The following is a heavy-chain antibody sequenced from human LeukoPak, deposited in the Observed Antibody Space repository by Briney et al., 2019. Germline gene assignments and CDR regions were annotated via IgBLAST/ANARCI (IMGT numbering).Heavy chain of an antibody. CDR3: AKSPYYYDSSGSPFDF. V-gene: IGHV3-9*01. D-gene: IGHD3-22*01. Sequence: VXHAPGXGLEWVSGLSWDSANIGYADSVKGRFTISGDNAKNSLYLQMNSLRVEDAALYYCAKSPYYYDSSGSPFDFWGQGTLVTVSS. CDR2: LSWDSANI. J-gene: IGHJ4*02.